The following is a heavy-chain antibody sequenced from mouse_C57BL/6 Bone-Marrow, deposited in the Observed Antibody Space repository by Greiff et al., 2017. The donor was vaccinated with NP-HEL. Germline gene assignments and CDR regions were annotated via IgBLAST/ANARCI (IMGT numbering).Heavy chain of an antibody. D-gene: IGHD1-1*01. V-gene: IGHV1-74*01. CDR1: GYTFTSYW. CDR2: IHPSDSDT. J-gene: IGHJ3*01. CDR3: ASFPHYGSSLAWFAY. Sequence: VKLVESGAELVKPGASVKVSCKASGYTFTSYWMHWVKQRPGQGLEWIGRIHPSDSDTNYNQKFKGKATLTVDKSSSTAYMQLSSLTSEDSAVYYCASFPHYGSSLAWFAYWGQGTLVTVSA.